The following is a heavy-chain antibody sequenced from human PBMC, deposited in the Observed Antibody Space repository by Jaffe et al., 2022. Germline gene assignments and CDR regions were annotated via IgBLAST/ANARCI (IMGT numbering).Heavy chain of an antibody. CDR3: ARFPLFGGDYYYYYYYMDV. J-gene: IGHJ6*03. V-gene: IGHV3-48*03. CDR1: GFTFSSYE. D-gene: IGHD2-21*02. CDR2: ISSSGSTI. Sequence: EVQLVESGGGLVQPGGSLRLSCAASGFTFSSYEMNWVRQAPGKGLEWVSYISSSGSTIYYADSVKGRFTISRDNAKNSLYLQMNSLRAEDTAVYYCARFPLFGGDYYYYYYYMDVWGKGTTVTVSS.